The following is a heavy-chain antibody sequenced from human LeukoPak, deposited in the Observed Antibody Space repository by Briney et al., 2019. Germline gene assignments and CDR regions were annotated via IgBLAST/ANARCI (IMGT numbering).Heavy chain of an antibody. Sequence: GGSLRLSCAASGFTFSTYAMSWVRQAPGKGLEWVSGISGSGGSTYYADSVKGRFTISRDNSKNTLYLQMNSLRAEDTAVYYCARRRFRGYYGSGSYRGNWFDPWGQGTLVTVSS. CDR1: GFTFSTYA. CDR2: ISGSGGST. J-gene: IGHJ5*02. CDR3: ARRRFRGYYGSGSYRGNWFDP. D-gene: IGHD3-10*01. V-gene: IGHV3-23*01.